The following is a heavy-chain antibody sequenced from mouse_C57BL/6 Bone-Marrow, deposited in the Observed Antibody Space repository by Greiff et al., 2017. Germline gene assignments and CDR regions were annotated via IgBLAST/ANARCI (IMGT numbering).Heavy chain of an antibody. CDR2: IDPSDSYT. Sequence: QVQLQQPGAELVKPGASVKLSCKASGYTFTSYWMQWVKQRPGQGLEWIGEIDPSDSYTNYNQKFKGKATLTVDTSSSTAYMQLSILTSEDSAVYYCARGWDYYFDYWGKGTTLTVSS. D-gene: IGHD2-3*01. CDR1: GYTFTSYW. J-gene: IGHJ2*01. CDR3: ARGWDYYFDY. V-gene: IGHV1-50*01.